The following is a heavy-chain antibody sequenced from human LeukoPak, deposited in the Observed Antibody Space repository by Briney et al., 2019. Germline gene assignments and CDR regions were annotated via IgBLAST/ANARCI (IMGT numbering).Heavy chain of an antibody. Sequence: GGSLRLSCAASGFTFSSYSMNWVRQAPAKGLEWVSYISSASNTIYYADSVKGRFTISRDNAKNSLYLQRNSLRAEDTAMYYCARDGWFGDYNWFDPWGQGTLVTVSS. J-gene: IGHJ5*02. V-gene: IGHV3-48*01. CDR1: GFTFSSYS. CDR3: ARDGWFGDYNWFDP. CDR2: ISSASNTI. D-gene: IGHD3-10*01.